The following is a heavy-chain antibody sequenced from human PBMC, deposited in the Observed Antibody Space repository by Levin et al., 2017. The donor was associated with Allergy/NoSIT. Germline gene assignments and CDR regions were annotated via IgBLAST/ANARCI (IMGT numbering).Heavy chain of an antibody. J-gene: IGHJ6*02. V-gene: IGHV4-39*07. CDR2: IYYSGST. CDR1: GGSISSSSYY. CDR3: ARDIAGQYYYGMDV. Sequence: SQTLSLTCTVSGGSISSSSYYWGWIRQPPGKGLEWIGSIYYSGSTYYNPSLKSRVTISVDTSKNQFSLKLSSVTAADTAVYYCARDIAGQYYYGMDVWGQGTTVTVSS. D-gene: IGHD6-13*01.